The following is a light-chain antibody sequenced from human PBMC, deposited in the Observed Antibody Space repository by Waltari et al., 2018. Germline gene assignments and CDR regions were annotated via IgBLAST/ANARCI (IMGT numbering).Light chain of an antibody. CDR1: ILGSKY. CDR3: QALGSNRWV. CDR2: QDI. V-gene: IGLV3-1*01. Sequence: SYELTQPPSVSVSPGQTASITCSGDILGSKYASRYQHKAGQSPLLVIYQDINRPSGIPERFSGSKSGNTATLTISGTQAMDDADYYCQALGSNRWVFGGGTKLTVL. J-gene: IGLJ3*02.